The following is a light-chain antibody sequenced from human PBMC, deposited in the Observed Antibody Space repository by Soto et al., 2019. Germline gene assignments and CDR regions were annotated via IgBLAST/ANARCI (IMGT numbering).Light chain of an antibody. CDR3: ETWDFNTRV. J-gene: IGLJ3*02. CDR2: LEGSGSY. CDR1: SGHSSYI. Sequence: QLVLTQSSSASASLGSSVKLTCTLSSGHSSYIIAWHQQQPGKAPRYLMKLEGSGSYNKGSEVPDRFSGSSSGDDRYLTISNLQFEDEADYYCETWDFNTRVFGGGTKLTVL. V-gene: IGLV4-60*02.